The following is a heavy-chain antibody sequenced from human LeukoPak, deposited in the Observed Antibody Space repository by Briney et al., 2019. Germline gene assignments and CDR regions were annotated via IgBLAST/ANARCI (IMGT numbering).Heavy chain of an antibody. CDR3: ARATYYDFWSGYYTDFGAFDI. J-gene: IGHJ3*02. D-gene: IGHD3-3*01. CDR1: GGSISSGSYY. V-gene: IGHV4-61*02. CDR2: IYTSGST. Sequence: SETLSLTCTVSGGSISSGSYYWSWIRQPAGKGLEWIGRIYTSGSTNHNPSLKSRVTISVDTSKNQFSLKLSSVTAADTAVYYCARATYYDFWSGYYTDFGAFDIWGQGTMVTVSS.